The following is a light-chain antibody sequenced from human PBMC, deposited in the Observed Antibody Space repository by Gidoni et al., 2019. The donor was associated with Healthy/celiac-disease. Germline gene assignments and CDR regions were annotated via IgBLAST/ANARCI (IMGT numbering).Light chain of an antibody. J-gene: IGKJ1*01. CDR2: AAS. V-gene: IGKV1-39*01. CDR3: QQSYSTWT. CDR1: QSISSY. Sequence: DIQMTQSPSSLSASVGDRVTITCRASQSISSYLNWYQQKPGKAPMLLIYAASSLQSGVPSRFSGSGSGTDFTLTISSLQPEDFATYYCQQSYSTWTFGQGTKVEIK.